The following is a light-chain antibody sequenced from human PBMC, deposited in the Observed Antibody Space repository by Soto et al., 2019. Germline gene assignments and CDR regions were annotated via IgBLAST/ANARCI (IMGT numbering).Light chain of an antibody. J-gene: IGKJ1*01. V-gene: IGKV3-15*01. Sequence: AMTQSPATLSVYTGERATFSCGASQSVSSNVAWYQQKPGQAPRLLIYAASTRTTGIPARFSGSGSGTEFTLTISSLQSEDFAVYHCQQYNKWPRTSGQ. CDR1: QSVSSN. CDR2: AAS. CDR3: QQYNKWPRT.